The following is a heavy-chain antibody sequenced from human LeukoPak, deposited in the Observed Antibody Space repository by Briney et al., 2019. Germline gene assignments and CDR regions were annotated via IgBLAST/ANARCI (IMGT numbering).Heavy chain of an antibody. V-gene: IGHV1-46*01. CDR3: ARAAETMIVVVPFDY. D-gene: IGHD3-22*01. Sequence: ASVKVSCKASGYTFTSYYMHWVRQAPGQGLEWMGIINPSGGRTSYAQKFQGRVTMTKDISTSTVYMELSSLRSEDTAVYYCARAAETMIVVVPFDYWGQGTLVTVSS. J-gene: IGHJ4*02. CDR1: GYTFTSYY. CDR2: INPSGGRT.